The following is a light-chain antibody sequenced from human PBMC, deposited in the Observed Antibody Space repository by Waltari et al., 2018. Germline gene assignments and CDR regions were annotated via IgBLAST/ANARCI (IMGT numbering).Light chain of an antibody. V-gene: IGLV3-1*01. CDR2: QDS. CDR3: QAWDSSTAHVV. J-gene: IGLJ2*01. Sequence: SYALTQPPSLSASPGQTASITCSGDKWGDKYACWYQQKPGQSPVLVIYQDSKRPSGIPERFSGSNSGNTATLTISGTQAMDEADYYCQAWDSSTAHVVFGGGTKLTVL. CDR1: KWGDKY.